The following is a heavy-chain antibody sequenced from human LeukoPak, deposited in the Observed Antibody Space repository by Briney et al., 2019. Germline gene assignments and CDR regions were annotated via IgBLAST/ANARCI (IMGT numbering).Heavy chain of an antibody. CDR2: ISGSGGTT. D-gene: IGHD5-24*01. V-gene: IGHV3-23*01. CDR1: GFTFSSNA. Sequence: GGSLRLSCAASGFTFSSNAMNWVRQAPGKGLEWVSAISGSGGTTFYADSVKGRFTISRDNSKNTMDLQMNSLRAEDTAVYYCAKDLYPDGYNSLYWGQGTLVTVSS. J-gene: IGHJ4*02. CDR3: AKDLYPDGYNSLY.